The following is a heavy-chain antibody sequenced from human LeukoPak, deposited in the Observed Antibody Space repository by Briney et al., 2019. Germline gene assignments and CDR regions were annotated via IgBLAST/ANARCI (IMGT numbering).Heavy chain of an antibody. D-gene: IGHD3-10*01. Sequence: GSLRLSCVASGFPLTFSTYNMKWVRQAPGKGLEWISYISNVGSTIYYADSVRGRFTISRDNAKNSLYLQMNGLRAEDTAVYYCARELHRGLGNWFDPWGQGTLVTVSS. CDR2: ISNVGSTI. CDR3: ARELHRGLGNWFDP. CDR1: GFPLTFSTYN. V-gene: IGHV3-48*04. J-gene: IGHJ5*02.